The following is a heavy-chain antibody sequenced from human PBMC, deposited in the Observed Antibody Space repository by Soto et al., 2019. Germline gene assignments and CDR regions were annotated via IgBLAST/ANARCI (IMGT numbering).Heavy chain of an antibody. CDR3: AKDGGRGYDAFDI. CDR2: ISGSGGST. CDR1: GFTFSSYA. V-gene: IGHV3-23*01. D-gene: IGHD3-16*01. J-gene: IGHJ3*02. Sequence: EVQLLESGGGLVQPGGSLRLSCAASGFTFSSYAMSWVRQAPGKGLEWISAISGSGGSTYYADSVKGRFTISRDNSKNTLDLQMSSLRGEGTAVYYCAKDGGRGYDAFDIWGQGTMVTVSS.